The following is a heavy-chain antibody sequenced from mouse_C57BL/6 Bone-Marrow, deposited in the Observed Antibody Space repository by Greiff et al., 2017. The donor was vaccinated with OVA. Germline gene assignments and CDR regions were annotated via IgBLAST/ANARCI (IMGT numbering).Heavy chain of an antibody. V-gene: IGHV2-2*01. J-gene: IGHJ1*03. CDR3: ARNYYGSSYYWYFDV. Sequence: QVQLQQSGPGLVQPSQSLSITCTVSGFSLTSYGVHWVRQSPGKGLEWLGVIWSGGGTDYNAAFIARLSISKDNSKSQVFFKMNSLQADDTAIYYCARNYYGSSYYWYFDVWGTGTTVTVSS. CDR2: IWSGGGT. D-gene: IGHD1-1*01. CDR1: GFSLTSYG.